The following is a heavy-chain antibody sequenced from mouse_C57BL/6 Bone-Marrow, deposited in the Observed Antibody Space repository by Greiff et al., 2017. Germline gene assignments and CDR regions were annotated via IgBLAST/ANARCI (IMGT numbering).Heavy chain of an antibody. J-gene: IGHJ4*01. CDR1: GYTFTDYY. CDR2: INPNNGGT. V-gene: IGHV1-26*01. Sequence: VQLQQSGPELVKPGASVKISCKASGYTFTDYYMNWVKQSHGKSLEWIGDINPNNGGTSYNQKFKGKATLTVDKSSSTAYMELRSLTSEDSAVYYCARVHRGAMDYWGQGTSVTVSS. CDR3: ARVHRGAMDY.